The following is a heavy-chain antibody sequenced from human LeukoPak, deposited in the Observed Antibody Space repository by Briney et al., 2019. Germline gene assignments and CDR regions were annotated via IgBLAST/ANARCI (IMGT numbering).Heavy chain of an antibody. Sequence: SETLSLTCTVSGASISSTSHYWGWIRQPPGKGLEWIGNIYHSGSTYYNPSLKSRVTISVDTSKNQFSLRLSSVTAADTAVYYCATSPTGVFSSSSARFDPWGQGALVTVSS. D-gene: IGHD6-13*01. J-gene: IGHJ5*02. CDR3: ATSPTGVFSSSSARFDP. CDR2: IYHSGST. CDR1: GASISSTSHY. V-gene: IGHV4-39*07.